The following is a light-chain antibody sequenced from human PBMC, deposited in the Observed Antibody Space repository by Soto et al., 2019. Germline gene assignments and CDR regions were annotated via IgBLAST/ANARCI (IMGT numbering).Light chain of an antibody. J-gene: IGKJ1*01. CDR3: QQYGSSRWT. CDR2: GAS. V-gene: IGKV3-20*01. Sequence: EIVLTQCPGTLSLSPGERTTLSCRASQSVSSSYLAWYQQKPGQAPRLLIYGASSRATGIPDRFSGSGSGTDFTLTISRLEPEDFAVDYCQQYGSSRWTFGQGTKVEIK. CDR1: QSVSSSY.